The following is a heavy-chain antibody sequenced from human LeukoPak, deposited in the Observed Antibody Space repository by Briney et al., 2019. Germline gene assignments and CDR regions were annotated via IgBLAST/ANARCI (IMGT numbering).Heavy chain of an antibody. V-gene: IGHV3-11*01. CDR2: ISSSGSTI. J-gene: IGHJ6*02. Sequence: PGGSLRLSCAASGFTFSDYYMSWIRQAPGKGLEWVSYISSSGSTIYYADSVKGRFTISRDNAKNSLCLQMNSLRAEDTAVYYCAGTGSNEDYYGMDVWGQGTTVTVSS. CDR3: AGTGSNEDYYGMDV. CDR1: GFTFSDYY. D-gene: IGHD1-1*01.